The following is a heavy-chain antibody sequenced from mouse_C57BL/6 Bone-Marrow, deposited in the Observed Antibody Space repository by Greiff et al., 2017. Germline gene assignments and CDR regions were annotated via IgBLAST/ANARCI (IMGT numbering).Heavy chain of an antibody. J-gene: IGHJ2*01. CDR2: IDPENGDT. Sequence: VQLQQSGAELVRPGASVKLSCTASGFNIKDDYMHWVKQRPEQGLEWIGGIDPENGDTEYASKFQGKATITADTSSNAAYLQLSSLTSEDTAVYYCTSYGCFDYWGQGTTLTVSS. CDR3: TSYGCFDY. V-gene: IGHV14-4*01. D-gene: IGHD2-2*01. CDR1: GFNIKDDY.